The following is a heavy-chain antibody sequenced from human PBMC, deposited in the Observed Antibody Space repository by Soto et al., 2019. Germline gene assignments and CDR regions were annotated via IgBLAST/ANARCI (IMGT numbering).Heavy chain of an antibody. J-gene: IGHJ3*02. V-gene: IGHV3-21*01. CDR3: ARDLLGVAATEGVGAFDI. CDR2: ISSSRSYI. D-gene: IGHD2-15*01. CDR1: GFSFSFYS. Sequence: EVQLVESGGGLVKPGGSLRLSCAASGFSFSFYSMNWVRQAPGKGLEWVSSISSSRSYIYYADSVKGRFTISRDNAKNSLYLQMNSLRAEDTAVYYCARDLLGVAATEGVGAFDIWGQGTMVTVSS.